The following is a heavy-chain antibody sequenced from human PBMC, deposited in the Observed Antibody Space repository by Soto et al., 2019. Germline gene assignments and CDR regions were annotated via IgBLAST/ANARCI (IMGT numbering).Heavy chain of an antibody. V-gene: IGHV3-21*01. CDR3: ARDREEYSNLDY. CDR1: GFTFSSYS. Sequence: EVQLVESGGGLVKPGGSLRLSCAASGFTFSSYSMNWVRQAPGKGLEWVSSISSSSSYIYYADSVKGRFTISRDNAKNSMYLQMNSLRAEDTAVYYCARDREEYSNLDYWGQGTLVTVSS. CDR2: ISSSSSYI. D-gene: IGHD4-4*01. J-gene: IGHJ4*02.